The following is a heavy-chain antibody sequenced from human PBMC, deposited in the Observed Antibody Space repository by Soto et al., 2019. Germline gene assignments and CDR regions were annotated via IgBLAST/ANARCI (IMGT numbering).Heavy chain of an antibody. CDR2: IYYSGST. CDR3: ARVWGGPPDCSSTSCYGNWFDP. D-gene: IGHD2-2*01. V-gene: IGHV4-59*01. CDR1: GGSISSYY. J-gene: IGHJ5*02. Sequence: HLETLSLTCTVSGGSISSYYWSWIRQPPGKGLEWIGYIYYSGSTNYNPSLKSRVTISVDTSKNQFSLKLSSVTAADTAVYYCARVWGGPPDCSSTSCYGNWFDPWGQGTLVTVSS.